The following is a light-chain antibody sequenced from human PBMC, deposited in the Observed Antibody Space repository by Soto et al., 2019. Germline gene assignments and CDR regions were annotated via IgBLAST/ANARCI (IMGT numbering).Light chain of an antibody. CDR3: QQYGSAWT. J-gene: IGKJ1*01. CDR1: QSVSSSY. CDR2: GAS. Sequence: EIVLTQSPGTLSLSPGERATLSCRASQSVSSSYLGWYQQKPGQAPRLLIYGASNRATGIPDRFSGSGSGTDFTLTISRLEAEDFAVYYCQQYGSAWTVGQGTKVEIK. V-gene: IGKV3-20*01.